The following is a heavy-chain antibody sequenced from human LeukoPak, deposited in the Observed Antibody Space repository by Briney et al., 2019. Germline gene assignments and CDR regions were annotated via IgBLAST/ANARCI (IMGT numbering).Heavy chain of an antibody. J-gene: IGHJ4*02. Sequence: PGGSLRLSCAASGFTVSSNYMTWVRQAPGKGLEWVSVIYSGGSTYYADSVKGRFTISRENAKNSLYLQMNSLRAGDTAVYYCARLVAVAGSYYFDYWGQGTLVTVSS. CDR1: GFTVSSNY. V-gene: IGHV3-53*01. CDR2: IYSGGST. CDR3: ARLVAVAGSYYFDY. D-gene: IGHD6-19*01.